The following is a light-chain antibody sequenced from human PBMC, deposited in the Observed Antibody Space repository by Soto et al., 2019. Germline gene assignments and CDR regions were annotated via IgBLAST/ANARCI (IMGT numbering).Light chain of an antibody. Sequence: QSVLTQPPSASGTPGQRVIISCSGGSSNIETNAVNWYQQLPGTAPKLLIYNNNQRPSGVPDRISGSKSGTSASLAISGLQSEDEADYYCAAWDDSLNGYVFGTGTKVTVL. CDR2: NNN. CDR3: AAWDDSLNGYV. CDR1: SSNIETNA. V-gene: IGLV1-44*01. J-gene: IGLJ1*01.